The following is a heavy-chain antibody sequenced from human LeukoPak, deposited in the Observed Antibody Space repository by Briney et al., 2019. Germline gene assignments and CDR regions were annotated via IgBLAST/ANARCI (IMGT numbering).Heavy chain of an antibody. CDR1: GFTFSSYT. CDR2: IDLSGSTL. Sequence: GGSLRLSCAASGFTFSSYTMNWVRQAPGKGLEWVSYIDLSGSTLYYVDSVKGRFTISRDNAKNTLYLRMNSLRAEDSAVYYCARERTITVTTDFDYWGQGTLVTVSS. D-gene: IGHD4-17*01. V-gene: IGHV3-48*04. CDR3: ARERTITVTTDFDY. J-gene: IGHJ4*02.